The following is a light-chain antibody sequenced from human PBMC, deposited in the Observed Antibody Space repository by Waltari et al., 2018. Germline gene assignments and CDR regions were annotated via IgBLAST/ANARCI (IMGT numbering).Light chain of an antibody. CDR1: SSNLGNNV. CDR2: RND. Sequence: QSVLTQPPSASGTPGQRVTLSCSGSSSNLGNNVVNWYQQVPGTAPKLLIYRNDLRPSGFPDRFSASKSGTSASLAISGLQAEDEAEYYCASWDDSLNGHWVFGGGTKVTVL. J-gene: IGLJ3*02. CDR3: ASWDDSLNGHWV. V-gene: IGLV1-44*01.